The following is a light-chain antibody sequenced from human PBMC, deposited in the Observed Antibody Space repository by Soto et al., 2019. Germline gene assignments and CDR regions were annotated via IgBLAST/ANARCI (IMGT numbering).Light chain of an antibody. J-gene: IGKJ4*01. CDR3: QQYGSSLLT. CDR2: RAS. Sequence: EIVLTQSPGTLCLSRGERATLSCRASQSVSSSYLAWYQQKPGQAPRLLIYRASSTATRIPDRFSGSGSGTDFTLTISRLEPEDFAVYYCQQYGSSLLTFGGGTKVDTK. V-gene: IGKV3-20*01. CDR1: QSVSSSY.